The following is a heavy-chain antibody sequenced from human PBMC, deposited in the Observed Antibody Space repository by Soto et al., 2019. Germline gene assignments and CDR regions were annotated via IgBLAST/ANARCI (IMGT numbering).Heavy chain of an antibody. V-gene: IGHV4-61*01. CDR1: GGSVSSGNYH. CDR3: ARDLVN. J-gene: IGHJ4*02. D-gene: IGHD3-16*01. Sequence: QVQLQESGPGLVKPSETLSLICTVSGGSVSSGNYHWSWIRQPPGKGLEWIGYIYYSGSTNYNPSLKSRVTISVDTSKNQFSLKLSSVTAADTAVYYCARDLVNWGQGTLVTVSS. CDR2: IYYSGST.